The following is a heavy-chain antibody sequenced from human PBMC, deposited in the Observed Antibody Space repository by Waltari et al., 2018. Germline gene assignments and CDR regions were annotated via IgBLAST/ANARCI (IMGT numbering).Heavy chain of an antibody. D-gene: IGHD6-19*01. CDR1: GFTFSTYA. Sequence: EVQLLESGGGLVQPGESLSLSCAASGFTFSTYAMNWVRQAPGKGLEWVSTVDNSGGRTFYAASVQGRFTISRDNLRNTVYLQMNSLRAEDTALYYCTKDRQSIQFEYWGQGILVTVSS. CDR2: VDNSGGRT. V-gene: IGHV3-23*01. CDR3: TKDRQSIQFEY. J-gene: IGHJ4*02.